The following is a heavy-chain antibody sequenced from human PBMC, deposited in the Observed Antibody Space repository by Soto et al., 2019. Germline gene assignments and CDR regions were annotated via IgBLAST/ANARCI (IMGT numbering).Heavy chain of an antibody. V-gene: IGHV4-59*01. D-gene: IGHD4-17*01. CDR1: GGSISSYY. Sequence: ASETLSLTFTVSGGSISSYYWSWIRQPPGKGLEWIGYIYYSGSTNYNPSLKSRVTISVDTSKNQFSLKLSSVTAADTAVYYCAREDYGGNLDYWGQGTLVTVSS. J-gene: IGHJ4*02. CDR2: IYYSGST. CDR3: AREDYGGNLDY.